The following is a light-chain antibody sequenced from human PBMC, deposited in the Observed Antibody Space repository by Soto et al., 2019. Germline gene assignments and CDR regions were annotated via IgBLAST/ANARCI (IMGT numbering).Light chain of an antibody. Sequence: EVGLTQSPGTLSLSPGERATLSCRARQSVSTSYLAWYQQKPGQAPRLLIYGASSRATGIPDRFSGSGSGTDVTLTISRLESEDFAVYYCQQYRTSPFTFGPGTKVDIK. J-gene: IGKJ3*01. CDR3: QQYRTSPFT. CDR2: GAS. CDR1: QSVSTSY. V-gene: IGKV3-20*01.